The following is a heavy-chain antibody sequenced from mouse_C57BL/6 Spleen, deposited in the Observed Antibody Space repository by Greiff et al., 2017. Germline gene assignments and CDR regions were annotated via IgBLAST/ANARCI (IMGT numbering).Heavy chain of an antibody. CDR2: IDPSDSYT. CDR3: ASNSAWFAY. D-gene: IGHD1-3*01. CDR1: GYTFTSYW. Sequence: LVEPGAELVRPGTSVKLSCKASGYTFTSYWMHWVKQRPGQGLEWIGVIDPSDSYTNYNQKFKGKATLTVDTSSSTAYMQLSSLTSEDSAVYYCASNSAWFAYWGQGTLVTVSA. V-gene: IGHV1-59*01. J-gene: IGHJ3*01.